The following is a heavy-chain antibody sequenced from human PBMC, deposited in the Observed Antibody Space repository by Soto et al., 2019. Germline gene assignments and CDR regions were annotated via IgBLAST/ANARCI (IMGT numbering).Heavy chain of an antibody. V-gene: IGHV4-34*01. Sequence: SETLSLTCAVYGGSFSGYYWSWIRQPPGKGLEWIGEINHSGSTNYNPSLKSRVTISVDTSKNQFSLKLSSVTAADTAVYYCARFAPEVAAAGTANRGGVDYWGQGTLVTVSS. D-gene: IGHD6-13*01. CDR1: GGSFSGYY. J-gene: IGHJ4*02. CDR2: INHSGST. CDR3: ARFAPEVAAAGTANRGGVDY.